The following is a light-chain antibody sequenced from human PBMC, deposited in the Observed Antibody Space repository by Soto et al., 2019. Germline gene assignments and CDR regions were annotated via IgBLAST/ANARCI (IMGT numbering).Light chain of an antibody. CDR2: EVS. CDR1: SSDVGGYNY. CDR3: SSYAGSNNVV. Sequence: QSVLTQPPSASGSPGQSVTISCTVTSSDVGGYNYVSWYQQHAGKAPKLMIYEVSKRPSGVPDRFSGSKSGNTASLTVSGLQAEDEADYYCSSYAGSNNVVFGGGTKVTVL. V-gene: IGLV2-8*01. J-gene: IGLJ2*01.